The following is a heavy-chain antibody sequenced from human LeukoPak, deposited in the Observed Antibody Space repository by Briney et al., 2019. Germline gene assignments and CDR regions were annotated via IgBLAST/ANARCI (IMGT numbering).Heavy chain of an antibody. J-gene: IGHJ4*02. Sequence: PGGSLRLSCAASGFTFSSYAMSWVRQAPGEGLEWVSAISGSGGSTYYADSVKGRFTISRDNSKNTLYLQMNSLRAEDTAVYYCACLVVAAGSLDYWGQGTLVTVSS. D-gene: IGHD2-15*01. CDR2: ISGSGGST. V-gene: IGHV3-23*01. CDR3: ACLVVAAGSLDY. CDR1: GFTFSSYA.